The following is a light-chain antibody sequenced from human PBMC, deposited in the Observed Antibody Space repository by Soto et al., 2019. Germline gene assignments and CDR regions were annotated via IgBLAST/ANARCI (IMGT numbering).Light chain of an antibody. CDR2: GNS. Sequence: QSALTQPPSVSGAPGQRVTSSCTESSSNIGAGYDVHWYQQLPGTAPKLLIYGNSNRPSGVPDRFSGSKSGTSASLAITGLQAEDEADYYCQSYDSSLSGWVFGGGTKLTVL. J-gene: IGLJ3*02. V-gene: IGLV1-40*01. CDR1: SSNIGAGYD. CDR3: QSYDSSLSGWV.